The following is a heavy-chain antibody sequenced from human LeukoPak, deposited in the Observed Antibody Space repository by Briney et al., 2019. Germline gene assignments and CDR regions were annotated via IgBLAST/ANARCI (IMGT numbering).Heavy chain of an antibody. D-gene: IGHD5-24*01. Sequence: KPSETLSLTCTVSGGSISSSSYYWGWIRQPPGKGLEWIGSIYYSGSTYYNPSLQSRVTISIDTSEKQFSLNLRSVTAADTAVYFCAREERDGYNAYFEYWGQGTLVTVSS. CDR3: AREERDGYNAYFEY. J-gene: IGHJ4*02. CDR2: IYYSGST. CDR1: GGSISSSSYY. V-gene: IGHV4-39*07.